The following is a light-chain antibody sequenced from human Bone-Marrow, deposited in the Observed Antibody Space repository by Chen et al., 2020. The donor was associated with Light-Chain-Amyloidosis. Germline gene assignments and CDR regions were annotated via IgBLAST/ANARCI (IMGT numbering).Light chain of an antibody. CDR2: RDT. J-gene: IGLJ2*01. Sequence: SYELTQPPSVSVSTGQTARITCSGDDLPTKYAYWYQQKPGQAPVLVIHRDTERPSGISERFSGSSSGTTATLTISGVQAEDEADYHCQSADSSGTYEVIFGGGTNLTVL. CDR3: QSADSSGTYEVI. V-gene: IGLV3-25*03. CDR1: DLPTKY.